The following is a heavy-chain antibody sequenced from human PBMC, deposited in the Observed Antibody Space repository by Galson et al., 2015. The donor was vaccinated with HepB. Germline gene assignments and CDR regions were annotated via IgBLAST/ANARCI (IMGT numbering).Heavy chain of an antibody. CDR3: ARGPYYYGSGSYYPPLDY. J-gene: IGHJ4*02. V-gene: IGHV3-7*03. CDR2: IKQDGSEK. Sequence: SLSLSCAASGFTFSSYAMSWVRQAPGKGLEWVANIKQDGSEKYYVDSVKGRFTISRDNAKNSLYLQMNSLRAEDTAVYYCARGPYYYGSGSYYPPLDYWGQGTLVTVSS. CDR1: GFTFSSYA. D-gene: IGHD3-10*01.